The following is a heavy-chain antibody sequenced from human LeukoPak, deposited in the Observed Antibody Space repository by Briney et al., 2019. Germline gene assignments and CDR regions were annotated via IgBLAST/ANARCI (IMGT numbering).Heavy chain of an antibody. CDR2: ITWNSGDV. CDR3: VKAVCGGDCYWVHDAFDI. J-gene: IGHJ3*02. Sequence: GRSLRLSCAASGFKFDDYNMYWVWQIPGKGLEWVSGITWNSGDVGYADSVKGRFTISRDNAKNFLYLQMNSLTTEDTALYFCVKAVCGGDCYWVHDAFDIWGQGTMVTVSS. D-gene: IGHD2-21*02. CDR1: GFKFDDYN. V-gene: IGHV3-9*01.